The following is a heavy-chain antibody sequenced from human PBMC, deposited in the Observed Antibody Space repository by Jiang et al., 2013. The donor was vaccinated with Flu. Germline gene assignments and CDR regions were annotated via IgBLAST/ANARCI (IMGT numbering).Heavy chain of an antibody. V-gene: IGHV4-59*08. J-gene: IGHJ6*02. Sequence: EWIGYIHNSGTTNYNPSLKSRVTISIDTSTNQFSLKLISVTAPDTAVYYCARSYCGGDCYSMFGYSYYGMDVWGQGTHGHRLL. CDR3: ARSYCGGDCYSMFGYSYYGMDV. CDR2: IHNSGTT. D-gene: IGHD2-21*02.